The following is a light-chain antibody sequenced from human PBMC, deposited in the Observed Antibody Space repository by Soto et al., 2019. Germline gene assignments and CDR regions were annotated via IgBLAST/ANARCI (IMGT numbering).Light chain of an antibody. Sequence: DIVMTQSPDSLAVSLGERATINCKSSQSVLYSSHNKNYLAWYQQKPGQPPKLLIYWASTLESGVPDRFSGRGSRTDFTLTISSLQAEDVAVYYCQQYYSSPLTFGGGTKVEIK. CDR2: WAS. CDR1: QSVLYSSHNKNY. J-gene: IGKJ4*01. V-gene: IGKV4-1*01. CDR3: QQYYSSPLT.